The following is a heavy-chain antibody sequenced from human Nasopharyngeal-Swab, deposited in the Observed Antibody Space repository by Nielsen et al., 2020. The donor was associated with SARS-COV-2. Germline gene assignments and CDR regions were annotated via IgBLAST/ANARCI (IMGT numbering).Heavy chain of an antibody. CDR1: GGTFSSYA. Sequence: SVNVSCKASGGTFSSYAISWVRQAPGQGLEWMGGIIPIFGTANYAQKFQGRVTMTRNTSISTAYMELSSLRSEDTAVYYCARGPVQLWLIPGGDYWGQGTLVTVSS. CDR2: IIPIFGTA. V-gene: IGHV1-69*05. D-gene: IGHD5-18*01. J-gene: IGHJ4*02. CDR3: ARGPVQLWLIPGGDY.